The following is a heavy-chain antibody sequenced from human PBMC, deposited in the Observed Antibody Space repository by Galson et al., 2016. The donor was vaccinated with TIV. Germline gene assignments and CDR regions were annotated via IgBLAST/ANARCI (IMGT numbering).Heavy chain of an antibody. Sequence: SVKVSCKVSGNSLNELVIHWVRQAPGKGLEWMGGFDPEVSKTVYAQMLQGRVTMAADTSRNTAYMERGSLRFEDTAVYYCATVAWFPGLSLDNWGQGTLVTVSS. D-gene: IGHD2/OR15-2a*01. V-gene: IGHV1-24*01. CDR3: ATVAWFPGLSLDN. CDR1: GNSLNELV. CDR2: FDPEVSKT. J-gene: IGHJ4*02.